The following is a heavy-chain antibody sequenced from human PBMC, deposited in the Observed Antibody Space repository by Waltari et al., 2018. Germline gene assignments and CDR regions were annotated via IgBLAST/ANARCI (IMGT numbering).Heavy chain of an antibody. CDR2: FHYSGAN. D-gene: IGHD5-18*01. J-gene: IGHJ6*03. CDR3: ARSRVTARFYYYYMDV. CDR1: RGSIRTYY. Sequence: QVQLQESGSGLLKPSETLSLTCAVSRGSIRTYYWSWIRQPPGKGLELVGPFHYSGANKYHPSLRGRVNITLDTSKNQVSVKLSSVTAADTAVYYCARSRVTARFYYYYMDVWGRGTTVAVSS. V-gene: IGHV4-59*01.